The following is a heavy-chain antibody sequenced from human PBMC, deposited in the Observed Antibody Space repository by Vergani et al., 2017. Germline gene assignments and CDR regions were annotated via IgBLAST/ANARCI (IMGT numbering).Heavy chain of an antibody. J-gene: IGHJ6*03. V-gene: IGHV4-34*01. CDR2: IDHTGRP. CDR3: ARVNTETNGHLYYYYYMDV. CDR1: GESFTSYH. D-gene: IGHD4-11*01. Sequence: QVQLQQWGGGLLKPSETLSLTCVVNGESFTSYHWTWIRQSPGEGLEWVGDIDHTGRPDYNPSLKSRRTMSVDKSRNQFSLTLNSVTATDTAIYFCARVNTETNGHLYYYYYMDVWGQGTAVTVS.